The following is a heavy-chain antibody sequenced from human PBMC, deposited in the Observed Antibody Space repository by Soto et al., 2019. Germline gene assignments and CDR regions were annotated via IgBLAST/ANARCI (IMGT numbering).Heavy chain of an antibody. Sequence: QVQLQQWGTGLLKPSETLSLTCAVYGGSFSGYYWSWIRQPPGKGLEWIGEINDSGSTNYNLSLNLRVTISVDTSKNQFSLKLSSVTAANKAVYYCETGLILWYVEIARRGDHYYYMDVWGNGTSVTVSS. CDR1: GGSFSGYY. J-gene: IGHJ6*03. D-gene: IGHD3-10*01. V-gene: IGHV4-34*01. CDR3: ETGLILWYVEIARRGDHYYYMDV. CDR2: INDSGST.